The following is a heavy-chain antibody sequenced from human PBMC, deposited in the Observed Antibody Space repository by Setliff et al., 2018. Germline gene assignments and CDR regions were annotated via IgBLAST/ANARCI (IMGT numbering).Heavy chain of an antibody. CDR3: ARAPQYTNYWYALSWFDP. D-gene: IGHD2-8*02. V-gene: IGHV4-59*12. Sequence: SETLSLTCTVSGGFIRDYYWNWIRQSPGKGLEWIGYIYYRGTTNYNSSLKSRVTISIDMSKNPFSLKLASMTAADTAIYYCARAPQYTNYWYALSWFDPWGQGTLVTVSS. CDR2: IYYRGTT. CDR1: GGFIRDYY. J-gene: IGHJ5*02.